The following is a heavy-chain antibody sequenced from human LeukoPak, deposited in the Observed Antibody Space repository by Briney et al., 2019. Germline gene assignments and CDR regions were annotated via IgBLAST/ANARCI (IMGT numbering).Heavy chain of an antibody. CDR3: ARFSNDHGVKFDY. V-gene: IGHV4-31*01. D-gene: IGHD4-17*01. J-gene: IGHJ4*02. CDR2: IYYSGTA. Sequence: MPSETLSLTCTVSGGSISSGGYYWSWVRQHPAKGLEWIVYIYYSGTAYYNPSLKSQVTMSVDTSKNQFSLKLDSVTAADTAVYYCARFSNDHGVKFDYWGQGTLVTVSS. CDR1: GGSISSGGYY.